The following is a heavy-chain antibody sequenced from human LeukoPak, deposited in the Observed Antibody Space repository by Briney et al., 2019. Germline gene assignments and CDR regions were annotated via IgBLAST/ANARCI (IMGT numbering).Heavy chain of an antibody. Sequence: AGGSLRLSCAASGFTFRIYGMTWVRQAPGKGLEWGSSISGNGGNTYYADSVKGRFTISRDNSKNTLYLQMNSLRADDTAVYYCAKIGDGAGTDYWFRGTLVTVSS. J-gene: IGHJ4*02. D-gene: IGHD6-13*01. CDR1: GFTFRIYG. V-gene: IGHV3-23*01. CDR2: ISGNGGNT. CDR3: AKIGDGAGTDY.